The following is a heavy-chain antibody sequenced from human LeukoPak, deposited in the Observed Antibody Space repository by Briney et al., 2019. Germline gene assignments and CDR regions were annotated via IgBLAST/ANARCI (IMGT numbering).Heavy chain of an antibody. V-gene: IGHV1-58*02. Sequence: TSVKVSCKASGFTFTSSAMQWVRQARGQRLEWIGWIVVGTGNTNYAQKFQERVTITRDMSTSTAYMELSSLRPEDTAVYYCAADLSYSSGWYYFDYWGQGTLVTVSS. J-gene: IGHJ4*02. CDR1: GFTFTSSA. CDR3: AADLSYSSGWYYFDY. CDR2: IVVGTGNT. D-gene: IGHD6-19*01.